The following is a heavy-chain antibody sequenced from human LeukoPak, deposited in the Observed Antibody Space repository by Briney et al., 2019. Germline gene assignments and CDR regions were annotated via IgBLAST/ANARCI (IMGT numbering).Heavy chain of an antibody. D-gene: IGHD3-22*01. CDR2: ISSSSSYI. V-gene: IGHV3-21*01. J-gene: IGHJ3*02. Sequence: GGSLRLSCAASGFTFSSCSMNWVRQAPRKGLEWVSSISSSSSYIYYADSVKGRFTISRDNAKNSLYLQMNSLRAEDTAVYYCARERRITMIVVADDAFDIWGQGTMVTVSS. CDR3: ARERRITMIVVADDAFDI. CDR1: GFTFSSCS.